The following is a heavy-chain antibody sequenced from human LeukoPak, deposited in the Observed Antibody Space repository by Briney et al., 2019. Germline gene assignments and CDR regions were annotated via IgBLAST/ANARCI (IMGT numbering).Heavy chain of an antibody. CDR2: ISGSGGST. D-gene: IGHD3-22*01. J-gene: IGHJ4*02. CDR1: GFTFSSYA. Sequence: QPGGSLRLSCAASGFTFSSYAMSWVRQAPGKGLEWVSAISGSGGSTYYADSVKGRFTISRDNSKNTLYLQMNSLRAEDTAVYYCAKDRLYYYDSSGYPTGDYWGQGTLVTVSS. V-gene: IGHV3-23*01. CDR3: AKDRLYYYDSSGYPTGDY.